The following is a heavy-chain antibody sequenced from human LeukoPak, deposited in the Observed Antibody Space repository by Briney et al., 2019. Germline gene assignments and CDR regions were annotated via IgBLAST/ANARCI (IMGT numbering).Heavy chain of an antibody. CDR3: ASRYDYSNYIDY. V-gene: IGHV4-39*01. J-gene: IGHJ4*02. D-gene: IGHD4-11*01. CDR2: IYYSGST. CDR1: GGSISSSSYY. Sequence: SETLSLTCTVSGGSISSSSYYWVWIRQPPGKGLEWIGTIYYSGSTYYNPSLKSRVTISVDTSKNQFSLKLSSVTAADTAVYYCASRYDYSNYIDYWGQGTLVTVSS.